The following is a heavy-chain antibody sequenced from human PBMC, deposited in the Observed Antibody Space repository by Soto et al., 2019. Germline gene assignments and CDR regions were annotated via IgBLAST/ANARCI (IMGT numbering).Heavy chain of an antibody. Sequence: EVQLVESGGGLVQPGGSLRLSCAASGFTFSSYWMHWVRQAPGKGLVWVSRINSDGSSTSYADSVKGRFTISRDNAKTTLYLQMNSPRAEDTAVYYCARKVGGGSGWYRSDYGMDVWGQGTTVTVSS. CDR1: GFTFSSYW. CDR3: ARKVGGGSGWYRSDYGMDV. J-gene: IGHJ6*02. CDR2: INSDGSST. D-gene: IGHD6-19*01. V-gene: IGHV3-74*01.